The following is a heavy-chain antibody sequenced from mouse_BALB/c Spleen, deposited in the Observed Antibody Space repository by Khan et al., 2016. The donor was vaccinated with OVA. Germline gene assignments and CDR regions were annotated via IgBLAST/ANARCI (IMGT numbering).Heavy chain of an antibody. J-gene: IGHJ1*01. CDR1: GFTFSGYG. CDR2: INSNGGTS. Sequence: EVELVESGGGLVQPGGSLKLSCAASGFTFSGYGMSWVRQTPDKRLELVATINSNGGTSYYPDSVKGRFTISRDNAKNTLHLQMSSLKSEDTAMYYFARSYYRSDEGYWYFDVWGAGTTVTGSS. V-gene: IGHV5-6-3*01. CDR3: ARSYYRSDEGYWYFDV. D-gene: IGHD2-14*01.